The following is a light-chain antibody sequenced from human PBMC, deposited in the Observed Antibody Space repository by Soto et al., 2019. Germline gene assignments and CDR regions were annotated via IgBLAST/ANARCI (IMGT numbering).Light chain of an antibody. J-gene: IGKJ1*01. CDR3: QQYNNWWT. Sequence: EIVLTQSPATLSLSPGERATLSCRASQSLNIYLAWYQQKPGQAPRLLIYGASTRATGIPARFSGSGSGTEFTLTISSLQFDDSAVYYCQQYNNWWTFGQGTKVDIK. V-gene: IGKV3-15*01. CDR2: GAS. CDR1: QSLNIY.